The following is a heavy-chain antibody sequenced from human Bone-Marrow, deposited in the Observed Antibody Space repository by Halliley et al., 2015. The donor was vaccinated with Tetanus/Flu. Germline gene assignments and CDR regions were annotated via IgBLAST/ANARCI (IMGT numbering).Heavy chain of an antibody. CDR2: IYHSGST. D-gene: IGHD2-21*02. J-gene: IGHJ4*02. CDR3: ARAPSISYCSGDCFIPLFDS. Sequence: TLSLTCVVSGGSISSSNWWSWVRQPPGQGLEWIGEIYHSGSTNYNPSFKSRVTISVDRSKNQFSLRLTSVTAADTAVYFCARAPSISYCSGDCFIPLFDSWGQGILVSVSS. CDR1: GGSISSSNW. V-gene: IGHV4-4*01.